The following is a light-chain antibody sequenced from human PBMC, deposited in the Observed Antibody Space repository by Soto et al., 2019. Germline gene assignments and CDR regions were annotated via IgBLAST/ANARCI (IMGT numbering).Light chain of an antibody. J-gene: IGKJ4*01. CDR2: GAS. CDR3: QQYNNWAPLT. V-gene: IGKV3-15*01. Sequence: EIVMTQSPATLSVSPGERATLSCRASQSVSSNLAWYQQKPGQPPRLLIYGASTRATGIPARFIGSVSGTESNVTISSLQSEDFAVYYCQQYNNWAPLTVGGGTKVEIE. CDR1: QSVSSN.